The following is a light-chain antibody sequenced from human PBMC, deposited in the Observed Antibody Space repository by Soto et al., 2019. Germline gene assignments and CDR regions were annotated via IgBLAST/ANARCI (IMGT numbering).Light chain of an antibody. CDR1: QSISSW. CDR2: DAS. V-gene: IGKV1-5*01. J-gene: IGKJ4*01. CDR3: QQYNSSPLT. Sequence: DIQMTQSPSTLSASVGDRVTITCRASQSISSWLAWYQQKPGKDPKLLIYDASSLERAVPSRFSGSGSCTEFTPTISSLQPDDFATYYYQQYNSSPLTFGGGTKVEIK.